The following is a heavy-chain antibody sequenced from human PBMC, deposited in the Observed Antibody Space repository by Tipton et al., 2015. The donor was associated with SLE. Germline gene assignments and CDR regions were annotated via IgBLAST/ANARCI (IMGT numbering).Heavy chain of an antibody. J-gene: IGHJ3*02. CDR3: ARAPYCGAYCHPDGFDI. CDR1: GGSVSGYF. CDR2: INHGAGN. V-gene: IGHV4-34*01. D-gene: IGHD2-21*02. Sequence: LRLSCAVSGGSVSGYFWSWIRQSPGTGLEWLGEINHGAGNNYNPSLKSRVTILIDTSENKFSLNLKSVTAADTAVYYCARAPYCGAYCHPDGFDIWGQGTLVTVSS.